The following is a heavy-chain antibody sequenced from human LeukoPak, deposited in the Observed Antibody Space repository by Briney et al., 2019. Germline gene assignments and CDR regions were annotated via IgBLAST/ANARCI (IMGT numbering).Heavy chain of an antibody. CDR1: GFTFSSYW. J-gene: IGHJ4*02. CDR3: ARGYYDYIWGSYRYTEVMDYFDY. Sequence: QTGGSLRLSCAASGFTFSSYWMSWVRQAPGKGLEWVANIKQDGSEKYYVDSAKGRFTISRDNAKNSLYLQMNSLRAEDTAVYYCARGYYDYIWGSYRYTEVMDYFDYWGQGTLVTVSS. D-gene: IGHD3-16*02. V-gene: IGHV3-7*04. CDR2: IKQDGSEK.